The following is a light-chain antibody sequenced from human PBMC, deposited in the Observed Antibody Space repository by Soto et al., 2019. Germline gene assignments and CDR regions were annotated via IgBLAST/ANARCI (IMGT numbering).Light chain of an antibody. CDR1: QSVSSY. CDR2: DAS. V-gene: IGKV3-11*01. J-gene: IGKJ4*01. Sequence: EIVLTQSPATLSLSPGERATLSCRASQSVSSYLAWYQQKPGQAPRLLIYDASNRATGIPARFSGSGSGTDFTLTISSLEPEDFAVYYCQHSSSWPLTFGGGTKVDIK. CDR3: QHSSSWPLT.